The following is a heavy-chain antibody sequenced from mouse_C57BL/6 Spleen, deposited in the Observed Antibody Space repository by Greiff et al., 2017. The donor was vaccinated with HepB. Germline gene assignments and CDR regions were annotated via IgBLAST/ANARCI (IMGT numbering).Heavy chain of an antibody. CDR1: GYTFTEYT. J-gene: IGHJ2*01. CDR3: ARNGSRALYYYGSSLYFDY. CDR2: FYPGSGSI. Sequence: QVQLKESGAELVKPGASVKLSCKASGYTFTEYTIHWVKQRSGQGLEWIGWFYPGSGSIKYNEKFKDKATLTADKSSSTVYMEISRLKSEDSAVYFCARNGSRALYYYGSSLYFDYWGQGTTLTVSS. V-gene: IGHV1-62-2*01. D-gene: IGHD1-1*01.